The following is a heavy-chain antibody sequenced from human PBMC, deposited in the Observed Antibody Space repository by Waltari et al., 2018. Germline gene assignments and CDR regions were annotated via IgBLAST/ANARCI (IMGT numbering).Heavy chain of an antibody. Sequence: EVQLVESGGGLVQPGGSLRLSCAASGFTFSSYWMSWVRQAPGKGLEWVANIKQDGMEKYYVDSVKGRFTISRDNAKNSLYLQMNSLRAENTAVYYCARDHVTGTQIDYWGQGTLVTVSS. J-gene: IGHJ4*02. CDR1: GFTFSSYW. V-gene: IGHV3-7*01. D-gene: IGHD1-20*01. CDR3: ARDHVTGTQIDY. CDR2: IKQDGMEK.